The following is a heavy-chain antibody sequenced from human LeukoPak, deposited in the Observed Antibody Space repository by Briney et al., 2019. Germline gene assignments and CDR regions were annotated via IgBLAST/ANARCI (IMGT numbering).Heavy chain of an antibody. D-gene: IGHD7-27*01. J-gene: IGHJ4*02. CDR3: ARALGPFFDY. CDR1: GGSISDYS. CDR2: IYYSGST. V-gene: IGHV4-59*08. Sequence: SETLSLTCTVSGGSISDYSWSWIRQPPGKGLEWIGYIYYSGSTNYNPSLKSRVTISVDTSKNQFSLKLSSVTAADTAVYYCARALGPFFDYWGQGTLVTVSS.